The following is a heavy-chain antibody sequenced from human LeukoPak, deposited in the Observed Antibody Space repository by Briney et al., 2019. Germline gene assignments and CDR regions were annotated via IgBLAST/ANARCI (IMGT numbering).Heavy chain of an antibody. V-gene: IGHV3-7*05. CDR2: IKQDGSEK. CDR1: GFIFSDHF. J-gene: IGHJ4*02. Sequence: PGGSLRLSCAASGFIFSDHFMDWVRQAPGKGLEWVANIKQDGSEKYYVDSVKGRFTISRDNAKNSLYLQINSLRAEDTAVYYCARGDYNWNYWGQGTLVTVSS. CDR3: ARGDYNWNY. D-gene: IGHD1-20*01.